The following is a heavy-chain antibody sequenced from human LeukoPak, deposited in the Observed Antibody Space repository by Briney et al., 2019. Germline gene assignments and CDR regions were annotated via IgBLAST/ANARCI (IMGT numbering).Heavy chain of an antibody. V-gene: IGHV4-59*01. Sequence: SETLSLTCTVSGGSISSYYWSWIRQPPGKGLEWIGYIYYSGSTNYNPSLKSRVTISVDTSKNQLSLKLNSVTAADTAVYYCARYIWGSYPTFEDYWGQGSLVTVSS. CDR1: GGSISSYY. CDR2: IYYSGST. CDR3: ARYIWGSYPTFEDY. J-gene: IGHJ4*02. D-gene: IGHD3-16*02.